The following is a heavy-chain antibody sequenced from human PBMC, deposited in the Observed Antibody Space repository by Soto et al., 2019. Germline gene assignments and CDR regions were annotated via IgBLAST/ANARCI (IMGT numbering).Heavy chain of an antibody. Sequence: ASVKVSCKASGYTFISYGISWVRQAPGQGLEWMGWISAYNGDTNYAQKLQGRVTMTTDTSTSTAYMELRSLRSDDTAVYYCARYQCSSSSCYTFFFDYWGRGTLVTVS. CDR1: GYTFISYG. V-gene: IGHV1-18*04. CDR3: ARYQCSSSSCYTFFFDY. D-gene: IGHD2-2*02. J-gene: IGHJ4*02. CDR2: ISAYNGDT.